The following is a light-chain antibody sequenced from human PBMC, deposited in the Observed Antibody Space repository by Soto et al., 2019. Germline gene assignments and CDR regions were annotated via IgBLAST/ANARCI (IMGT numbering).Light chain of an antibody. J-gene: IGLJ3*02. CDR1: SSDVGSYNL. CDR2: EGS. CDR3: CSYAGSTWV. Sequence: QSALTQPASVSGSPGQSITISCTGTSSDVGSYNLVSWYQQHPGKAPKLMIYEGSKRPSGVSNRFSGSKSGNTASLTISGLQAEDEADYYCCSYAGSTWVSGGGTKVTVL. V-gene: IGLV2-23*01.